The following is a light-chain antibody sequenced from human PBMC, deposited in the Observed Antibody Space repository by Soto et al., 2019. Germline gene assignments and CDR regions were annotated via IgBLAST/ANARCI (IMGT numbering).Light chain of an antibody. CDR3: QAWDSSTGGV. Sequence: SYELTQPPSVSVSPGQTASITCSGDKSGDKYACWYQQKPGQSPVLVIYQDSKRPSGSPERFSGSNSGNTATLTISGTQAMDEADYYCQAWDSSTGGVFGGGTKLTVL. CDR2: QDS. V-gene: IGLV3-1*01. J-gene: IGLJ2*01. CDR1: KSGDKY.